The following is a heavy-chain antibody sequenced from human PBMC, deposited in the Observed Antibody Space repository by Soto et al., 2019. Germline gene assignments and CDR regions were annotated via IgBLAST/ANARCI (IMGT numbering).Heavy chain of an antibody. J-gene: IGHJ3*02. CDR2: IIPIFGTA. D-gene: IGHD3-9*01. CDR3: ARDIPYYDILTGYSPDAFDI. CDR1: GGTFSSYA. V-gene: IGHV1-69*06. Sequence: QVQLVQSGAEVKKPGSSVKVSCKASGGTFSSYAISWVRQAPGQGLEWMGGIIPIFGTANYAQKFQGRVTITADKAASTAYMELSSLRYEDTAVYYCARDIPYYDILTGYSPDAFDIWGQGTMVTVSS.